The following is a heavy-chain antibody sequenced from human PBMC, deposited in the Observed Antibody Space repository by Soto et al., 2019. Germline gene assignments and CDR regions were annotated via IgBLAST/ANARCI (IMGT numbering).Heavy chain of an antibody. D-gene: IGHD3-10*01. CDR2: IYYSGST. CDR3: ARHVWGFYGSGIRAPMDV. Sequence: SETLSLTCTVSGGSISSYYWSWIRQPPGKGLEWIGYIYYSGSTNYNPSLKSRVTISVDTSKNQFSLKLSSVTAADTAVYYCARHVWGFYGSGIRAPMDVWGKGTTVTVSS. J-gene: IGHJ6*03. CDR1: GGSISSYY. V-gene: IGHV4-59*08.